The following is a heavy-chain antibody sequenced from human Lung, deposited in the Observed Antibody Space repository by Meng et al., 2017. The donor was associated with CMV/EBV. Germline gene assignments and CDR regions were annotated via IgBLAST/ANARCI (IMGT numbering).Heavy chain of an antibody. J-gene: IGHJ4*02. CDR3: ASGTPGRSYCDY. D-gene: IGHD2-15*01. Sequence: VPPLQSGPEGKKPGASVRVSCKASGYTLGSYGICWVRQAPGQGLEWMGWFVNYVDTYPAPKFQGRVTMTTDTHTNTAFMELRSLTSDDTAVYYCASGTPGRSYCDYWGQGTLVTVSS. V-gene: IGHV1-18*01. CDR2: FVNYVDT. CDR1: GYTLGSYG.